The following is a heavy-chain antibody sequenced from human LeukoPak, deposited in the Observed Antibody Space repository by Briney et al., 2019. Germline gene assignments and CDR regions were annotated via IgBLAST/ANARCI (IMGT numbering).Heavy chain of an antibody. Sequence: SETLSLTCTVSGGSISSYYWSWIRQPPGKGLEWIGEINHSGSTNYNPSLKSRVTISLDTSKNQISLKLSSVTAADTAVYYCAREGYCSSTNCYNFNYWGQGTLVTVSS. CDR3: AREGYCSSTNCYNFNY. CDR1: GGSISSYY. J-gene: IGHJ4*02. V-gene: IGHV4-34*01. D-gene: IGHD2-2*02. CDR2: INHSGST.